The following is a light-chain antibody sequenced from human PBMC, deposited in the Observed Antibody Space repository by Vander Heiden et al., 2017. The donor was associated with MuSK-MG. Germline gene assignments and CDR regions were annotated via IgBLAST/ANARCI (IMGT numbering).Light chain of an antibody. CDR2: GKN. CDR3: NPRDSSGNHVV. Sequence: SSELTQDPAVYVALGQTVRITCQGDSLSSYYASWYQQKPGQAPVLVIYGKNNRPSGSPDRFSGSSSGNTAALTSTGAQAEDEADYYCNPRDSSGNHVVFGGGTKLTVL. V-gene: IGLV3-19*01. J-gene: IGLJ2*01. CDR1: SLSSYY.